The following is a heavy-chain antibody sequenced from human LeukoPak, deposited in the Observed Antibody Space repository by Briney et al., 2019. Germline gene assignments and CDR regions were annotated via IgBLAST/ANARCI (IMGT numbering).Heavy chain of an antibody. D-gene: IGHD1-14*01. CDR3: ARNPDSNRRLPGAFDI. Sequence: GGSLRLSCVASGFTFSSYWMHWVRQDPRKGLVWVSRINGDGRNINYADSVRGRFTISRDNAKNSLYLQMNSLRAEDTAVYYCARNPDSNRRLPGAFDIWGQGTMVTVSS. J-gene: IGHJ3*02. CDR2: INGDGRNI. V-gene: IGHV3-74*01. CDR1: GFTFSSYW.